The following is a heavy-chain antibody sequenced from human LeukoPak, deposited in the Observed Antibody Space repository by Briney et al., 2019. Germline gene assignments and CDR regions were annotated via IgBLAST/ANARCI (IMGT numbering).Heavy chain of an antibody. D-gene: IGHD2/OR15-2a*01. CDR3: ARDPGNYYGMDV. CDR2: IYSGDTT. CDR1: GFSVSRKY. Sequence: GGSLRLSCAASGFSVSRKYMSWVRQTPGKGLEWVSLIYSGDTTYYADSVKGRFTISRDNAKNSLHLQMNSLRAEDTAVYYCARDPGNYYGMDVWGQGTTVTVSS. J-gene: IGHJ6*02. V-gene: IGHV3-53*01.